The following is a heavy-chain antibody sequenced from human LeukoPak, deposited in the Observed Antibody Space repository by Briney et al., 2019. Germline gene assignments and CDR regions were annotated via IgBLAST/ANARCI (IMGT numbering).Heavy chain of an antibody. CDR3: AGVGNGGYGGFDY. V-gene: IGHV4-30-4*01. CDR1: SGSISSGDYY. J-gene: IGHJ4*02. CDR2: VSSSGTT. D-gene: IGHD5-12*01. Sequence: PSQTLSLTCTVSSGSISSGDYYWSWIRQPPGKGLEWIGYVSSSGTTYYNPSLRSRITISVDSSKSQFSLNLSSVTASDTAVYYCAGVGNGGYGGFDYWGQGTLVTVSS.